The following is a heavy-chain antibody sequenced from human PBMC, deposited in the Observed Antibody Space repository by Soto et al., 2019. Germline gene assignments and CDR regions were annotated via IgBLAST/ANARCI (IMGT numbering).Heavy chain of an antibody. J-gene: IGHJ4*02. CDR1: GGSISNHY. CDR2: IYYNGNT. V-gene: IGHV4-59*11. CDR3: ARANWYSEY. Sequence: QVQLQESGPGLVKPSETLSLTCTDSGGSISNHYWSWIRQPPGKGLEWIGYIYYNGNTNYNPSLKSRVTMSVDTSKNQISLRLSFVTAADTAVYYCARANWYSEYWGQGTLVTVSS. D-gene: IGHD7-27*01.